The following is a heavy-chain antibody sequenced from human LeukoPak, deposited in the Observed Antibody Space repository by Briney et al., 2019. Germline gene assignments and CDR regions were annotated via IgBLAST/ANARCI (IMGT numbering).Heavy chain of an antibody. CDR2: ISGSGGST. D-gene: IGHD3-10*01. J-gene: IGHJ6*03. CDR1: GFTFSSYG. CDR3: AKYGKGGGSYYNEYYYYYYMDV. V-gene: IGHV3-23*01. Sequence: GGSLRLPCAASGFTFSSYGMSWVRQAPGKGLEWVSAISGSGGSTYYADSVKGRFTISRDNSKNTLYLQMNSLRAEDTAVYYCAKYGKGGGSYYNEYYYYYYMDVWGKGTTVTISS.